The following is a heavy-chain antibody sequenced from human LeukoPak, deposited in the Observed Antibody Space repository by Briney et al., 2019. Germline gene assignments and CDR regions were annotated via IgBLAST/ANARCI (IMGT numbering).Heavy chain of an antibody. CDR1: GSSISRDN. CDR2: IYTSGST. V-gene: IGHV4-4*07. CDR3: ARVPAVAGPLLWYFDL. Sequence: SGSLCLTCTMTGSSISRDNGWWIRHPAAKGLEWIGRIYTSGSTNYNPSLKSRVTMSVDTSKNQFSLKLSSVTAADTAVYYCARVPAVAGPLLWYFDLWGRGTLVTVSS. D-gene: IGHD6-19*01. J-gene: IGHJ2*01.